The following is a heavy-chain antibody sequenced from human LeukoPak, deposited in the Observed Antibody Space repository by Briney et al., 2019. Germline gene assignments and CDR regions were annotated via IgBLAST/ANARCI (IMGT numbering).Heavy chain of an antibody. CDR2: ISYDGSNR. J-gene: IGHJ4*02. D-gene: IGHD2-2*01. V-gene: IGHV3-30-3*01. Sequence: GGSLRLSCAASGFTFSSYWMHWVRQTPGKGLEWVAIISYDGSNRYYADSVKGRFTVSRDNSKNTLYLQMNSLRTEDTAVYYCCYGTVYFDYWGQGTLVTVSS. CDR3: CYGTVYFDY. CDR1: GFTFSSYW.